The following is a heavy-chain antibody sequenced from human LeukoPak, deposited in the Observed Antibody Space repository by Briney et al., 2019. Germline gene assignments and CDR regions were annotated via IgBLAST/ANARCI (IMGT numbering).Heavy chain of an antibody. V-gene: IGHV1-18*01. CDR1: GYTFTSYG. J-gene: IGHJ5*02. CDR3: ARAGVYYYGSGSYYNDEGNWFGP. D-gene: IGHD3-10*01. CDR2: ISAYNGNT. Sequence: ASVKVSCKASGYTFTSYGISWVRQAPGQGLEWMGWISAYNGNTNYAQKLQGRVTMTTDTSTSTAYMELRSLGSDDTAVYYCARAGVYYYGSGSYYNDEGNWFGPWGQGTLVTVSS.